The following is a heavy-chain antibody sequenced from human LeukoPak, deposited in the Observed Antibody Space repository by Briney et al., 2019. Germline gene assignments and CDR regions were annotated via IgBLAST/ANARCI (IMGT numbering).Heavy chain of an antibody. V-gene: IGHV1-69*05. CDR1: GGTFSSYA. CDR3: ARVVYYDSSGPNNWFDP. CDR2: IIPIFGTA. J-gene: IGHJ5*02. D-gene: IGHD3-22*01. Sequence: SVKVSCKASGGTFSSYAISWVRQAPGQGLEWMGGIIPIFGTANYAQKFQGRVTITTDESTSTAYMELSSLRSEDTAVYYCARVVYYDSSGPNNWFDPWGQGTLATVSS.